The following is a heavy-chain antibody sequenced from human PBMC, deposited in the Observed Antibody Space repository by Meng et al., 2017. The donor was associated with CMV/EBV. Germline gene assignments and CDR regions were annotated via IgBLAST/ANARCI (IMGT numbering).Heavy chain of an antibody. CDR3: ARDQGPGSYDY. CDR2: ISYDGSNK. Sequence: GGSLRLPCAASGFTFSSYAMHWVRQAPGKGLEWVAVISYDGSNKYYADSVKGRFTISRDNSKNTLYLQMNSLRAEDTAVYYCARDQGPGSYDYWGQGTLVTVSS. J-gene: IGHJ4*02. D-gene: IGHD3-10*01. V-gene: IGHV3-30-3*01. CDR1: GFTFSSYA.